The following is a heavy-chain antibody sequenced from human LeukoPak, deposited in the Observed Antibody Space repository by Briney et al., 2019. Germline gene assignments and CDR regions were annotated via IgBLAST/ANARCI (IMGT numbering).Heavy chain of an antibody. V-gene: IGHV3-30*02. CDR1: GFTFSSYG. CDR2: IQYDGSNK. Sequence: GGSLRLSCAASGFTFSSYGMHWVRQAPGKGLEWVAFIQYDGSNKYYADSVKGRFTISRDNSKNTLYLQMNSLRAEDMAVYYCAKDGAYYWGQGTLVTVSS. CDR3: AKDGAYY. J-gene: IGHJ4*02. D-gene: IGHD3-16*01.